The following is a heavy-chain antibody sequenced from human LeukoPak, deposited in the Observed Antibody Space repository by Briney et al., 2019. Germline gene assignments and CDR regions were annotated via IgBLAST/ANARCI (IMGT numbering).Heavy chain of an antibody. Sequence: SVTVSYKASGGTFSSYAISWVRQAPGQGLEWMGGIIPIFGTANYAQKFQGRVTITADESTSTAYMELSSLRSEDTAVYYCARETPPNAFDIWGQGTMVTVSS. CDR2: IIPIFGTA. CDR3: ARETPPNAFDI. J-gene: IGHJ3*02. CDR1: GGTFSSYA. V-gene: IGHV1-69*13. D-gene: IGHD4-23*01.